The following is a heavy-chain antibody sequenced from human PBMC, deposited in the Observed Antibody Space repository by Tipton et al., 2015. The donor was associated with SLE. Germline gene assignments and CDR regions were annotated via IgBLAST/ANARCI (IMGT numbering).Heavy chain of an antibody. CDR1: GLTFSDYY. CDR3: ARDRKTWPQGYFDL. D-gene: IGHD1-14*01. V-gene: IGHV3-11*01. CDR2: ISSSGSTI. J-gene: IGHJ2*01. Sequence: GSLRLSCAASGLTFSDYYMSWIRQAPGKGLEWVSYISSSGSTIYYADSVKGRFTISRDNAKNSLYLQMNSLRAEDTAVYYCARDRKTWPQGYFDLWGRGTLVTVSS.